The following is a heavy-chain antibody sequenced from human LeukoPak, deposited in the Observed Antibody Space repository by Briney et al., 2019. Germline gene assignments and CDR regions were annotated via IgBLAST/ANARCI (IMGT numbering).Heavy chain of an antibody. Sequence: GRSLRLSCAASGFTFSGYGMHWVRQAPGKGLEWVAVISYDGSNKYYADSVKGRFTISRDSGKNSVYLQMNSLTTDDTAFYFCAKELDTMFFDYWGQGALVTVSS. J-gene: IGHJ4*02. CDR1: GFTFSGYG. CDR3: AKELDTMFFDY. V-gene: IGHV3-30*18. CDR2: ISYDGSNK. D-gene: IGHD5-18*01.